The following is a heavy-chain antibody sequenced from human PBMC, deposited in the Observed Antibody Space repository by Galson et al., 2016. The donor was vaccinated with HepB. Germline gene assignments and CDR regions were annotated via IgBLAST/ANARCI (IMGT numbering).Heavy chain of an antibody. Sequence: SLRLSCAVSGLTFSSYWMSWVRQAPGKGLEWVANIKEDGREKYYVDSVEGRFTVSRDNAKNSLYLQMSSLRAEDTAVYYCARDHMTGFDYWGQGTLVTVSS. V-gene: IGHV3-7*01. D-gene: IGHD3-9*01. CDR2: IKEDGREK. J-gene: IGHJ4*02. CDR1: GLTFSSYW. CDR3: ARDHMTGFDY.